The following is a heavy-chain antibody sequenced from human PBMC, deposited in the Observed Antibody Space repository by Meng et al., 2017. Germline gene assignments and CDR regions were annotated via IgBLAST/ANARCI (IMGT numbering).Heavy chain of an antibody. V-gene: IGHV3-48*03. CDR2: ISSSGSTI. J-gene: IGHJ4*02. CDR1: GFTFSSYE. Sequence: GGSLGLFCAACGFTFSSYEMNWVRQAPGKGLVWFSYISSSGSTIYYADSVKGRFTISRDNAKNSLYLQMNSLRAEDTAVYYCASGHSSGYYHDYWGQGTLVTVSS. D-gene: IGHD3-22*01. CDR3: ASGHSSGYYHDY.